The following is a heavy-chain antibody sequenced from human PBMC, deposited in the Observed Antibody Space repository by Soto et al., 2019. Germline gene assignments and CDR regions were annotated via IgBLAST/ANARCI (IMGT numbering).Heavy chain of an antibody. CDR1: GDTFSNYA. CDR2: LIPMFGTP. D-gene: IGHD3-3*01. Sequence: QVQLVQSGAEVKKPGSSVKVSCEASGDTFSNYAVSWVRQAPGQGLEWMGGLIPMFGTPDYAQKFQGRVTITADTSATTAYMEVRRLRSEDTAVYYCARGIGVAEPNNYYYGMDVWGQGTTVTVSS. V-gene: IGHV1-69*06. CDR3: ARGIGVAEPNNYYYGMDV. J-gene: IGHJ6*02.